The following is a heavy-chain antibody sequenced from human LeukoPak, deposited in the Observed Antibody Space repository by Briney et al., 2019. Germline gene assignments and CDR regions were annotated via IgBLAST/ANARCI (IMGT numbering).Heavy chain of an antibody. CDR2: ISAYNGNT. D-gene: IGHD3-22*01. J-gene: IGHJ4*02. CDR1: GSTFTSYG. CDR3: ARDLKPGYYDSSGKLNYFDY. V-gene: IGHV1-18*04. Sequence: ASVKVSCKASGSTFTSYGISWVRQAPGQGLEWMGWISAYNGNTNYAQKLQGRVTMTTDTSTSTAYMELRSLRSDDTAVYYCARDLKPGYYDSSGKLNYFDYWGQGTLVTVSS.